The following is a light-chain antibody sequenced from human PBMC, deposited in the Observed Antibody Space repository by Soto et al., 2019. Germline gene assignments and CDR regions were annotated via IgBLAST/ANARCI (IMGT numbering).Light chain of an antibody. CDR2: EVS. J-gene: IGLJ1*01. CDR3: AAWDDRLSGYG. V-gene: IGLV2-14*01. CDR1: SSDVGGYNY. Sequence: QSALTQPASVSGSPGQSITISCTGTSSDVGGYNYVSWYQQHPGKAPKLMIYEVSNRPSGVSNRFSGSKSGNTASLAISGLRSEDEADYYCAAWDDRLSGYGFGGGTKLTVL.